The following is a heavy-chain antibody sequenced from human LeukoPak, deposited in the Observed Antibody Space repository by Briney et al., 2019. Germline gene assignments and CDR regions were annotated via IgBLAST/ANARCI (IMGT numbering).Heavy chain of an antibody. Sequence: ASVKVSCKASGYTFTSYGISWVRQAPGQGLEWMGWISAYNGNTNYAQKLQGRVTMTTDTSTSTAYMEPRSLRSDDTAVYYCARDHYGSGSYYTTPFDYWGQGTLVTVSS. CDR2: ISAYNGNT. V-gene: IGHV1-18*01. D-gene: IGHD3-10*01. J-gene: IGHJ4*02. CDR1: GYTFTSYG. CDR3: ARDHYGSGSYYTTPFDY.